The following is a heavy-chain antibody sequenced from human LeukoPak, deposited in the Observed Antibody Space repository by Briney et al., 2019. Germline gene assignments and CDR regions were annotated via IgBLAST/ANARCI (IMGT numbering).Heavy chain of an antibody. Sequence: PSETLSLTCSVSGGSVITYYWSWIRHSPGKGLEWIGYIYDSGTTSRTTKYNPSLKSRVTISVDRSKNQFSLNLSSVTAADTAVYYCARVRRITMVRGAYFDYWGQGTLVTVSS. CDR1: GGSVITYY. CDR2: IYDSGTT. CDR3: ARVRRITMVRGAYFDY. V-gene: IGHV4-59*08. D-gene: IGHD3-10*01. J-gene: IGHJ4*02.